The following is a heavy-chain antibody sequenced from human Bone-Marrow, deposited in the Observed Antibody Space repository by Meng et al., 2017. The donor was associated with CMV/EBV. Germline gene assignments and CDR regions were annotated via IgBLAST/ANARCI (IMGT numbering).Heavy chain of an antibody. CDR2: VSGSRTTM. CDR1: GFRFSDYY. CDR3: ARDPVGGAWIHDAFDI. D-gene: IGHD3-16*01. V-gene: IGHV3-11*04. Sequence: GESLKISCAASGFRFSDYYMFWIRQAPGKGLECVSYVSGSRTTMYNADSVRGRFTISRDNTKNSLYLQMSSLRVEDTAVYYCARDPVGGAWIHDAFDIWGQGTVVTVSS. J-gene: IGHJ3*02.